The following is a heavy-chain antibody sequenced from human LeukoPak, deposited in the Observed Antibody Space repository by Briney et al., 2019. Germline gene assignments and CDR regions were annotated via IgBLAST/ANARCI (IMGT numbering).Heavy chain of an antibody. CDR2: IYYSGST. V-gene: IGHV4-31*03. CDR1: GGSISSGGYY. D-gene: IGHD2-2*02. CDR3: ARDEYPDAFDI. J-gene: IGHJ3*02. Sequence: SETLSLTCTVSGGSISSGGYYWSWIRQHPGKGLEWIGYIYYSGSTYYNPSLKSRVTISVDTSKNQFSLKLSSETAADTAVYYCARDEYPDAFDIWGQGTMVTVSS.